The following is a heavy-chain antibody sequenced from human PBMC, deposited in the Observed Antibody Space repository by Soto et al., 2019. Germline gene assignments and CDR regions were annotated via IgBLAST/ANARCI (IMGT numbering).Heavy chain of an antibody. CDR1: GYTFTSYD. Sequence: QVQLVQSGAEVKKPGASVKVSCKASGYTFTSYDINWVRQATGQGLEWMGWMNPNSGNTGYAQKFQGRVTMTRNTSISKAYMELSSLRSEDTAVYYCARAGLRVPYYDFWSGYHSRRYYYYMDVWGKGTTVTVSS. V-gene: IGHV1-8*01. J-gene: IGHJ6*03. CDR3: ARAGLRVPYYDFWSGYHSRRYYYYMDV. D-gene: IGHD3-3*01. CDR2: MNPNSGNT.